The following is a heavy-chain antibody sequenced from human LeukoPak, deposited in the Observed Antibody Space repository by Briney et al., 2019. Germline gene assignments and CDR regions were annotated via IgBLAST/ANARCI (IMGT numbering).Heavy chain of an antibody. V-gene: IGHV3-30*03. Sequence: GGSLRLSCAASGFTFSSYGMHWVRQAPGKGLEWVAVISVKGRFTISRDNSKNTLYLQMNSLRAEDTAVYYCARQITIRHNWFDPWGQGTLVTVSS. CDR2: I. J-gene: IGHJ5*02. D-gene: IGHD3-10*01. CDR3: ARQITIRHNWFDP. CDR1: GFTFSSYG.